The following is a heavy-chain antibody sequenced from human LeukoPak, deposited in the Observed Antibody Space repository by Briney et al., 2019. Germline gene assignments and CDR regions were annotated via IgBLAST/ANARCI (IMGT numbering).Heavy chain of an antibody. J-gene: IGHJ4*02. CDR1: GFTFSSYA. CDR2: ISGSGGST. D-gene: IGHD2-15*01. Sequence: GGSLRLSCAASGFTFSSYAMRWVRQAPGKGLEWVSSISGSGGSTYYADSVKGRFTISRDNAKNTLYLQMNSLRAEDTAVYYCAKDLCSGGSCYVADYWGQGTLVTVSS. V-gene: IGHV3-23*01. CDR3: AKDLCSGGSCYVADY.